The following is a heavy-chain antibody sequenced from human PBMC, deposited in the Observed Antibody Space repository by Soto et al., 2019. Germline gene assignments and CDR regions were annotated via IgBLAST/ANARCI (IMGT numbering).Heavy chain of an antibody. CDR2: IYWNDDK. D-gene: IGHD1-26*01. CDR1: GFSLSTSGVG. J-gene: IGHJ6*02. V-gene: IGHV2-5*01. Sequence: SGPTLVNPTQTLTLTCTFSGFSLSTSGVGVGWIRQPPGKALEWLALIYWNDDKRYSPSLKSRLTITKDTSKNQVVLTMTNMDPVDTATYYCAHRGGADYYYYYGMDVWGQGTTVTVSS. CDR3: AHRGGADYYYYYGMDV.